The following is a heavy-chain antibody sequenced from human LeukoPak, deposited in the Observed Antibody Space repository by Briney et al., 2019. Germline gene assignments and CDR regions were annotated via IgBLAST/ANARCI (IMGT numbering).Heavy chain of an antibody. Sequence: GGSLRLSCAASGFTFSNYWMRWVRQAPGKGLEWVADIEQDGGEKYYVDSVKGRFTISRDNAKNSLDLQMNSLRAEDTAVYYCARAAYSSSPDYWGQGTLVTVSS. CDR2: IEQDGGEK. CDR1: GFTFSNYW. CDR3: ARAAYSSSPDY. J-gene: IGHJ4*02. D-gene: IGHD6-13*01. V-gene: IGHV3-7*01.